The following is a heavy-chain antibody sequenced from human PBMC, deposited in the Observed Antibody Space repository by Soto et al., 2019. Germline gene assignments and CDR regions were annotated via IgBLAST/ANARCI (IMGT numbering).Heavy chain of an antibody. Sequence: ESGGGYVQRGGSLRLSCAASGFTFSSYAMSWVRQAPRKGLEWVSAITDSGFSTFYSDSVKGRFTISRDNSKNTLFLQMNSLRVEDTAVYYCAKELGKAATEPFDPWGQGTLVTVSS. J-gene: IGHJ5*02. V-gene: IGHV3-23*01. D-gene: IGHD6-13*01. CDR3: AKELGKAATEPFDP. CDR2: ITDSGFST. CDR1: GFTFSSYA.